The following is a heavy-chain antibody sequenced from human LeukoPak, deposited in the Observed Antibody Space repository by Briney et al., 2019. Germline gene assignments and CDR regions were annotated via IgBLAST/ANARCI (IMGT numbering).Heavy chain of an antibody. J-gene: IGHJ6*03. D-gene: IGHD3-16*01. V-gene: IGHV3-48*03. CDR3: ARDGGKDYYYYYMDV. CDR1: GFTFSSYE. CDR2: ISSSGSTI. Sequence: GGSLRLSCAASGFTFSSYEMNWVRQAPGKGLEWVSYISSSGSTIYYADSVKGRFTISRDNAKNSLYLQMNSLRAEDTAVYYCARDGGKDYYYYYMDVWGKGTTVTVSS.